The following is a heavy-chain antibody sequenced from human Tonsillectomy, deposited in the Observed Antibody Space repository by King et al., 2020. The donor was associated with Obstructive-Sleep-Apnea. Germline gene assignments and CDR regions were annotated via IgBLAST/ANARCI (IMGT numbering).Heavy chain of an antibody. Sequence: QVQLQESGPGLVKPSETLSLTCTVSGGSISSYYWSWIRQPPGKGLEWIGYIYYSGSTNYNPSLKSRVTISVDTSKNQFSLELSSVTAADTAVYYCARDDYGDRNFDYWGQGTLVTVSS. D-gene: IGHD4-17*01. CDR2: IYYSGST. J-gene: IGHJ4*02. V-gene: IGHV4-59*01. CDR3: ARDDYGDRNFDY. CDR1: GGSISSYY.